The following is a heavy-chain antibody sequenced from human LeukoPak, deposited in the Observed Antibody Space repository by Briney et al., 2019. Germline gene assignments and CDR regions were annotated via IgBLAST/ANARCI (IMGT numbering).Heavy chain of an antibody. J-gene: IGHJ3*02. CDR1: GGSISSGGYY. CDR2: IYHSGST. V-gene: IGHV4-30-2*01. D-gene: IGHD7-27*01. Sequence: SETLSLTCTVSGGSISSGGYYWSWIRQPPGKGLEWIGYIYHSGSTFYNPSLKSRITISVDRSKNQFSLKLSSVTAADTAVYYCARVPSPPLTGEGGAFDIWGQGTMVTVSS. CDR3: ARVPSPPLTGEGGAFDI.